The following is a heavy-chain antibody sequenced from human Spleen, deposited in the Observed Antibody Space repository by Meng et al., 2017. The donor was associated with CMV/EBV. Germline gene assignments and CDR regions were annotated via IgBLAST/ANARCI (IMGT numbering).Heavy chain of an antibody. CDR1: GGSFSRYF. CDR2: IYYSGST. CDR3: ARDSGPIFWSGSHYYYGMDV. J-gene: IGHJ6*02. D-gene: IGHD3-3*01. Sequence: SETLSLTCAVYGGSFSRYFWSWIRQPPGKGLEWIGYIYYSGSTNYNPSLKSRVTISVDTSKNQFSLKLSSVTAADTAVYYCARDSGPIFWSGSHYYYGMDVWGQGTTVTVSS. V-gene: IGHV4-59*01.